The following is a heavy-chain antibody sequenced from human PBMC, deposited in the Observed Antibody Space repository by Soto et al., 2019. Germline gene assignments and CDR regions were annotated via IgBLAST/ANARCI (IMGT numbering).Heavy chain of an antibody. D-gene: IGHD2-15*01. J-gene: IGHJ4*02. Sequence: ASVKVSCKTSGYTFTDYYIHWARQAPGQGLEWMGWINPKSGGTDYAQNFQGRVTMTRDTSISTAYTELSRLRSDDTAVYYCARQYCRHGTCYFDYWGQGTLVTVSS. CDR2: INPKSGGT. CDR3: ARQYCRHGTCYFDY. CDR1: GYTFTDYY. V-gene: IGHV1-2*02.